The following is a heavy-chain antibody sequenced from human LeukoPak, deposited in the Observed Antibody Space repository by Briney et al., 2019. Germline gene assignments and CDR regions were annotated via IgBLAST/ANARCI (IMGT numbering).Heavy chain of an antibody. D-gene: IGHD2-2*01. V-gene: IGHV1-18*01. J-gene: IGHJ5*02. CDR2: ISAYNGNT. CDR1: GYTFTSYG. Sequence: ASVKVSCKAPGYTFTSYGISWVRQAPGQGLEWMGWISAYNGNTNYAQKLQGRVTMTTDTSTSTAYMGLRSLRSDDTAVYYCARDCSSTSCYGWFDPWGQGTLVTVFS. CDR3: ARDCSSTSCYGWFDP.